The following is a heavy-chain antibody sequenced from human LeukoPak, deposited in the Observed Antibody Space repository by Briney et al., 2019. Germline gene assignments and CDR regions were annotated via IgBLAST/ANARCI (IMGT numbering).Heavy chain of an antibody. Sequence: GSSVKVSCKASGGTFSSYALSWVRQAPGQGLEWMGGIIPIFGTANYAQKFQGRVTITADKSTSTAYMELSSLRSEDTAVYYCASGPGLGYCSSTSCYNYYGMDVWGKGTTVTVSS. CDR2: IIPIFGTA. CDR3: ASGPGLGYCSSTSCYNYYGMDV. CDR1: GGTFSSYA. J-gene: IGHJ6*04. V-gene: IGHV1-69*06. D-gene: IGHD2-2*02.